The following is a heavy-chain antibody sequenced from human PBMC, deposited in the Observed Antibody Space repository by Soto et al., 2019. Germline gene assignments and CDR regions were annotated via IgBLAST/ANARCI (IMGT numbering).Heavy chain of an antibody. V-gene: IGHV3-15*07. J-gene: IGHJ6*02. D-gene: IGHD3-22*01. Sequence: GGSLRLSCAASGFTFSNAWMNWVRQAPGKGLEWVGRIKSKTDGGTTDYAAPVKGRFTISRDDSKNTLYLQMNSLKTEDTAVYYCTTPTQHSSGTSDYYYYGMDVWGQGTTVTVSS. CDR1: GFTFSNAW. CDR2: IKSKTDGGTT. CDR3: TTPTQHSSGTSDYYYYGMDV.